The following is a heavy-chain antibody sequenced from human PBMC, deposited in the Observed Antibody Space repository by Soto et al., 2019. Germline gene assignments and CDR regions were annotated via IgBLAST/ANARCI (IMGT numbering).Heavy chain of an antibody. J-gene: IGHJ4*02. CDR1: GFTFSSYP. CDR2: ITYDATNK. CDR3: ARAEVGPCGGDTCYPELDY. Sequence: QVQLVDSGGGVVQPGRSLRLSCTASGFTFSSYPMHWVRQAPGKGLEWVAVITYDATNKYYAESVKGRFTISRDNSMNTVFLQMHSVRAEDTAVYYCARAEVGPCGGDTCYPELDYWGQGSLVTVSS. D-gene: IGHD2-15*01. V-gene: IGHV3-30-3*01.